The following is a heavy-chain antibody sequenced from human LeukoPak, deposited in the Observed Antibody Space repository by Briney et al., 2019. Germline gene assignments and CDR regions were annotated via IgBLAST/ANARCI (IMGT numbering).Heavy chain of an antibody. CDR2: ISASGDST. CDR1: GYTFRIYA. J-gene: IGHJ4*02. D-gene: IGHD6-19*01. V-gene: IGHV3-23*01. CDR3: ANDDDSGSFDY. Sequence: PGGSLRLSCAASGYTFRIYAMTWVRDAREKGVEWVSSISASGDSTYYADSVKGRYTISRDNSKNTLSLKINSLRAGDTAVYYCANDDDSGSFDYWGQGALVTVSS.